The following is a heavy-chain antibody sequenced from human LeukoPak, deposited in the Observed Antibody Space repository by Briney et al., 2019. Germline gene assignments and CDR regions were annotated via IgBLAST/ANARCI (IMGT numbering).Heavy chain of an antibody. D-gene: IGHD2-2*01. CDR2: INPNSGGT. CDR3: ARDSKANAFDI. CDR1: GYTFTGYY. V-gene: IGHV1-2*04. J-gene: IGHJ3*02. Sequence: ASVKVSCKASGYTFTGYYMHWVRQAPGQGLEWMGWINPNSGGTNYAQKFQGWVTMTRDTSISTAYMELSRLRSDGTAVYYCARDSKANAFDIWGQGTMVTVSS.